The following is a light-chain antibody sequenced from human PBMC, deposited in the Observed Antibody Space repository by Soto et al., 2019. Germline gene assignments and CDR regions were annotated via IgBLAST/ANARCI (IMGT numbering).Light chain of an antibody. CDR3: SSYASGSNPYV. CDR2: GVS. V-gene: IGLV2-14*01. CDR1: TSDIGGYNH. J-gene: IGLJ1*01. Sequence: QSALTQPASVSGSPGQSITISCTGTTSDIGGYNHVSWYQQHPDKAPKLLISGVSHRPSGVSYRFSGSKSGNTASLTISGLQAEDEADYYCSSYASGSNPYVFGTGTKVTVL.